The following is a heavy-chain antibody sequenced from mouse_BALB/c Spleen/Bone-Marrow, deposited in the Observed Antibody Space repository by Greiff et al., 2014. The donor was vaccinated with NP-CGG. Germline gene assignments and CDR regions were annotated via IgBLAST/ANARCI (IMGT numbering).Heavy chain of an antibody. CDR3: ARRDDGYVFFDY. V-gene: IGHV1-4*01. CDR1: GYTFTTYT. CDR2: INPSSGYT. J-gene: IGHJ2*01. D-gene: IGHD2-3*01. Sequence: QVQLKHSRAELARPGASVKMSCRASGYTFTTYTIHWVRRRPGQGLEWIGYINPSSGYTNYIQKFKDKATLTADKSSSTPYMQLSSLTSEDSAVYYCARRDDGYVFFDYWGQGTTLTVSS.